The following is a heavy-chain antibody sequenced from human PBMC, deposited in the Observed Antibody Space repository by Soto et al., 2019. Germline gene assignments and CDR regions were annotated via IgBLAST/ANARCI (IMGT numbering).Heavy chain of an antibody. CDR3: AREWTGSPGGWFDP. CDR1: GGTFSSYA. D-gene: IGHD3-10*01. J-gene: IGHJ5*02. V-gene: IGHV1-69*13. Sequence: ASVKVSCKASGGTFSSYAISWVRQAPGQGLEWMGGIIPIFGTANYAQKFQGRVTITADESTSTAYMELSSLRSEDTAVYYCAREWTGSPGGWFDPWGQGTLVTVSS. CDR2: IIPIFGTA.